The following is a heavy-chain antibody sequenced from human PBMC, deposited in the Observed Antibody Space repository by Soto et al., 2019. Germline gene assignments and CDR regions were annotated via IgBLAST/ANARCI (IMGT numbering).Heavy chain of an antibody. CDR3: ARDKITGLFGY. V-gene: IGHV4-39*02. D-gene: IGHD2-8*02. Sequence: DCRSMIRQPPGKGLEWIGSIYYSGSTSYNPPLKSRVTISVDTSKNQFSLKLSSVTAADTAVYYCARDKITGLFGYWGQGTLVTVS. CDR1: DC. CDR2: IYYSGST. J-gene: IGHJ4*02.